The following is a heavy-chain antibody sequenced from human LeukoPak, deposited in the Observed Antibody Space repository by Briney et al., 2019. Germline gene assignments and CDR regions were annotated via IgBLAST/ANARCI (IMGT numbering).Heavy chain of an antibody. CDR1: GFTFSNAW. D-gene: IGHD1-7*01. CDR2: IKSKTDGGTT. V-gene: IGHV3-15*01. Sequence: GGSLRLSCAASGFTFSNAWMSWARQASGKGLKWVGRIKSKTDGGTTDYAAPVKGRFTISRDDSKNTLYLQMNSLKTEDTAVYYCTTEFDNWNFSDYWGQGTLVTVSS. J-gene: IGHJ4*02. CDR3: TTEFDNWNFSDY.